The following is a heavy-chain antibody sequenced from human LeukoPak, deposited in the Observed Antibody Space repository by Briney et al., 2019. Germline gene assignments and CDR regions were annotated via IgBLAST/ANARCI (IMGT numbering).Heavy chain of an antibody. V-gene: IGHV1-2*02. CDR3: ARDRDAASIAAHPYNWFDL. D-gene: IGHD6-6*01. Sequence: GASVKVSCKASGHTFTGYYMNWVRQAPGQGLEWMGWINPNSGGTNYAQKFQGRVTMTRDTSISTAYMELSRLRSDDTAVYYCARDRDAASIAAHPYNWFDLWGQGTLVTVSS. CDR1: GHTFTGYY. J-gene: IGHJ5*02. CDR2: INPNSGGT.